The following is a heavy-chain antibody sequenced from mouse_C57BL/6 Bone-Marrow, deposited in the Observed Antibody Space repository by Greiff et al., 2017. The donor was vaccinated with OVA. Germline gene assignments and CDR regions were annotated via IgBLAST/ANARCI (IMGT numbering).Heavy chain of an antibody. CDR3: ARGYCGRSFDY. D-gene: IGHD2-3*01. CDR1: GFTFTSYC. CDR2: ISRAGSYT. V-gene: IGHV5-6*01. J-gene: IGHJ2*01. Sequence: EVQLVQSGGDFVKPGASLKLSCAASGFTFTSYCMSWVRQTPDQGLAWVATISRAGSYTYYPANVQGRFTISRDNAKNTLYLQMSSRKSEDTAMYDCARGYCGRSFDYGGQGTTLTVSS.